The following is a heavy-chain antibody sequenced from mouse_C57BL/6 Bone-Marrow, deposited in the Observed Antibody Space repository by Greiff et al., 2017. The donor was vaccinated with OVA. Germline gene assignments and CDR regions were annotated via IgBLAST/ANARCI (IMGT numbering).Heavy chain of an antibody. CDR3: ATYYGSSYVGWYFDV. D-gene: IGHD1-1*01. J-gene: IGHJ1*03. Sequence: QVQLQQPGAELVMPGASVKLSCKASGYTFTSYWMHWVKQRPGQGLEWIGEIAPSDSYTNYNQKFKGKSTLTVDKSSSTAYMQRSSLTSEDSAVYYCATYYGSSYVGWYFDVWGTGTTVTVSS. CDR2: IAPSDSYT. CDR1: GYTFTSYW. V-gene: IGHV1-69*01.